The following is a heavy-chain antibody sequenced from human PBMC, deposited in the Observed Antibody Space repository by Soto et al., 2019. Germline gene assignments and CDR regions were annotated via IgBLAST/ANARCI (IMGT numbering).Heavy chain of an antibody. CDR3: TTGGLEDY. D-gene: IGHD1-1*01. CDR1: GFTFRNTW. CDR2: IKTKTDGGTT. V-gene: IGHV3-15*01. J-gene: IGHJ4*02. Sequence: EVQLVESGGGLVKPGGSLRLSCAGSGFTFRNTWMNWVRQDPGKGLEWVGRIKTKTDGGTTDYAAPVKGRFTVSRDDSINTLYLQMNSLKTEDTAVYYCTTGGLEDYWGQGTLVTVSS.